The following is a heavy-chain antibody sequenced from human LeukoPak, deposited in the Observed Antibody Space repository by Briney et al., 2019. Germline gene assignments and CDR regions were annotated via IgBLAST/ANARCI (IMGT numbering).Heavy chain of an antibody. J-gene: IGHJ4*02. Sequence: GGSLRLSCAASGFTFSSYAMSWVRQAPGKGLEWVSAISGSGGSTYYADSVKGRFTISRDSSKNTLYLQMNSLRAEDAAVYYCAKAPVTSCRGAYCYPFDYWGQGTLVTVSS. D-gene: IGHD2-21*01. CDR1: GFTFSSYA. CDR3: AKAPVTSCRGAYCYPFDY. V-gene: IGHV3-23*01. CDR2: ISGSGGST.